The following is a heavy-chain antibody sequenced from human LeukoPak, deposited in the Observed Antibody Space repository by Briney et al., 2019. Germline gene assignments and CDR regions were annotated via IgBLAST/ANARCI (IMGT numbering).Heavy chain of an antibody. CDR3: ARIGYYGSSGYSYFDY. Sequence: SGPALVKPTQPLTLTFTFSGFSLSTNGMCGSWIRRPPGKALEWLALIDWDDDKYYSTSLKTRLTISKDTSKTQVVLTMTNMDPVDTATYYCARIGYYGSSGYSYFDYWGQGTLVTVSS. V-gene: IGHV2-70*01. CDR1: GFSLSTNGMC. D-gene: IGHD3-22*01. CDR2: IDWDDDK. J-gene: IGHJ4*02.